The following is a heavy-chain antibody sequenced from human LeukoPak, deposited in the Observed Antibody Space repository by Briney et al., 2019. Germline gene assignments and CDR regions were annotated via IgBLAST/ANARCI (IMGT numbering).Heavy chain of an antibody. CDR1: VYCCTSYW. Sequence: GESLKFCGASSVYCCTSYWNCWGRQMPGKGLEWMGIIYPGDSDTRYSPSFEGQVTISADKSISTAYLQWSSLKASETAMYYYARQLSGSYHSPLLYWGQGTLVTVSS. CDR2: IYPGDSDT. D-gene: IGHD1-26*01. J-gene: IGHJ4*02. V-gene: IGHV5-51*01. CDR3: ARQLSGSYHSPLLY.